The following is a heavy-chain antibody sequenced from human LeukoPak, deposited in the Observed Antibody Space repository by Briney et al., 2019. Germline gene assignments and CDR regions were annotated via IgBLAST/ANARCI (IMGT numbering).Heavy chain of an antibody. CDR2: INSDGSST. Sequence: GGSLRLSCAASGFTFSSYWMHWVRQAPGKGLVWVSRINSDGSSTSYADSVKGRFTISRDNAKNTLYLQMNSLRAEDTAAYYCARVSSGWYNAFDIWGQGTMVTVSS. J-gene: IGHJ3*02. D-gene: IGHD6-19*01. CDR1: GFTFSSYW. CDR3: ARVSSGWYNAFDI. V-gene: IGHV3-74*01.